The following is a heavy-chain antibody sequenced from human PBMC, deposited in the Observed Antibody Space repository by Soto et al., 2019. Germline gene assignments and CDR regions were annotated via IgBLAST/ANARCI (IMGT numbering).Heavy chain of an antibody. Sequence: GGSLRLSCAVSGFTVSSNYMSWVRQAPGKGLEWVSVIYSDGSTYYADSVKGRFTTSRDNSKNALYLQMDNLRAEDTAVYYCARDSSYYGSGRGVLDYWGQGTLVTVSS. CDR1: GFTVSSNY. J-gene: IGHJ4*02. V-gene: IGHV3-66*01. CDR2: IYSDGST. D-gene: IGHD3-10*01. CDR3: ARDSSYYGSGRGVLDY.